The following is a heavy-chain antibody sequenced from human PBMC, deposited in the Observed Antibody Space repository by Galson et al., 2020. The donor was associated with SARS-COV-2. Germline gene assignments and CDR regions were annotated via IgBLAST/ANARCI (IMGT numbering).Heavy chain of an antibody. CDR2: IYSEGSST. D-gene: IGHD7-27*01. Sequence: GGSLRLSCAASGFTFSSYWMHWVRQAPGKGLVWVSRIYSEGSSTSYADSVKGRFTIYGDNAKNTLYLQMNSLRAEDTAVYYCARGDMGNDYFDYWGQGTLVTVSS. J-gene: IGHJ4*02. V-gene: IGHV3-74*01. CDR1: GFTFSSYW. CDR3: ARGDMGNDYFDY.